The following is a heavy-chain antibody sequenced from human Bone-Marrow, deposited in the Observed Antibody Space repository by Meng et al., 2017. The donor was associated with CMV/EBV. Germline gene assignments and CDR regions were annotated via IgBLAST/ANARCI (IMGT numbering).Heavy chain of an antibody. CDR2: ISSTSSYI. V-gene: IGHV3-21*01. D-gene: IGHD6-13*01. CDR1: GFTFSTYS. J-gene: IGHJ6*02. Sequence: GESLKISCAASGFTFSTYSMNWVRQAPGQGLEWVSSISSTSSYIYYADSVEGRFTIYRDNAKNPLYLQMNSQSAEDKAVYYCARASSAAYYGMDVWGQGTTVTVSS. CDR3: ARASSAAYYGMDV.